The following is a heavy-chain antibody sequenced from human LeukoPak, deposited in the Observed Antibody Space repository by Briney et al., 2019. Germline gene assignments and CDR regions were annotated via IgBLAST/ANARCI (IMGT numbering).Heavy chain of an antibody. J-gene: IGHJ5*02. Sequence: GGSLRLSCAASGFTFSSYAMHWVRQAPGKGLEWVAVISYDGSNKYYADSVKGRFTISRDNSKNTLYLQMNSLRAEDTAVYYCARDFGFDPWSQGTLVTVPS. CDR2: ISYDGSNK. CDR1: GFTFSSYA. V-gene: IGHV3-30-3*01. CDR3: ARDFGFDP. D-gene: IGHD3-3*01.